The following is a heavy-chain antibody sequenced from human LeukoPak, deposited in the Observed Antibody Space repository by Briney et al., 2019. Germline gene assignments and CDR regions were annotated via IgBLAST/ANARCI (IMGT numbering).Heavy chain of an antibody. D-gene: IGHD5-18*01. CDR1: GGTFSSYA. J-gene: IGHJ4*02. Sequence: TSVKVSCKASGGTFSSYAISWVRQAPGQGLEWMGRIIPILGIANYAQKFQGRVTITADKSTSTAYVELSSLRSEDTAVYYCARENPREGYSYGFLGYWGQGTLVTVSS. CDR3: ARENPREGYSYGFLGY. CDR2: IIPILGIA. V-gene: IGHV1-69*04.